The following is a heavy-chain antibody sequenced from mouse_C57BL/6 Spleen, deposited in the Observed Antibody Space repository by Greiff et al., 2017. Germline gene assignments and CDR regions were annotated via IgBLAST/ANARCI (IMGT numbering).Heavy chain of an antibody. CDR2: SDPRDGST. V-gene: IGHV1-85*01. CDR1: GYTFTSYD. D-gene: IGHD6-1*01. J-gene: IGHJ1*03. Sequence: VQLQQSGPELVKPGASVKLSCKASGYTFTSYDINWVKQRPGQGLEWIGWSDPRDGSTKYNEKFKGKATLTVDTSSSTAYMELHSLTSEDSAVYFCAREGVKTTSWYFDVWGTGTTVTVSS. CDR3: AREGVKTTSWYFDV.